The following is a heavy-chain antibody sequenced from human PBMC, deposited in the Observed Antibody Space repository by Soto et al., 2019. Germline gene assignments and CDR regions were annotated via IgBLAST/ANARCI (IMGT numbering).Heavy chain of an antibody. CDR3: AGRDGHNRRKAPYYYYYYGVGV. D-gene: IGHD2-15*01. CDR1: GFTSSSYE. CDR2: ISGSGSIT. J-gene: IGHJ6*02. V-gene: IGHV3-48*03. Sequence: PGGSLRLSCAASGFTSSSYEMNWVRQAPGKGLEWVSYISGSGSITHYADSVKGRFTISRDNARNSLYLQMNSLRGEDTAGYYCAGRDGHNRRKAPYYYYYYGVGVWGRGTTVTVSS.